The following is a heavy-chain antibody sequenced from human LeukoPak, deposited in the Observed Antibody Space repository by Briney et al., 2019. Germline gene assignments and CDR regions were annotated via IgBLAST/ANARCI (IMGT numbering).Heavy chain of an antibody. J-gene: IGHJ6*03. V-gene: IGHV3-23*01. Sequence: GGSLRLSCAASGITFSTYVMTWVRQAPGKGLEWVSAIVDSGDSTFYTDSVKGRFIISRDNSKNTLYLQMNSLRAEDTAVYYCAKVLNCGGDCYYMDVRGKGTTVTVSS. D-gene: IGHD2-21*01. CDR2: IVDSGDST. CDR1: GITFSTYV. CDR3: AKVLNCGGDCYYMDV.